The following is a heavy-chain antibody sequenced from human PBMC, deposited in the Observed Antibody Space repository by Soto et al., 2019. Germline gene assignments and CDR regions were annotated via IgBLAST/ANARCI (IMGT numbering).Heavy chain of an antibody. CDR3: ARDWEDYDSSGRSPTGAFDI. J-gene: IGHJ3*02. V-gene: IGHV3-33*01. CDR1: GFTFSSYG. CDR2: IWYDGSNK. Sequence: QVQLVESGGGVVQPGRSLRLSCAASGFTFSSYGMHWVRQAPGKGLEWVAVIWYDGSNKYYADSVKGRFTISRDNSKNTLYRQMNSLRAEDTAVYYCARDWEDYDSSGRSPTGAFDIWGQGTMVTVSS. D-gene: IGHD3-22*01.